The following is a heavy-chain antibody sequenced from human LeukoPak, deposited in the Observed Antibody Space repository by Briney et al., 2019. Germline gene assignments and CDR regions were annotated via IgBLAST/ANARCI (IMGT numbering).Heavy chain of an antibody. CDR2: ISSSSSYI. D-gene: IGHD5-24*01. CDR1: GFTFSSYS. Sequence: PGGSLRLSCAASGFTFSSYSMNWVRQAPGKGLEWVSSISSSSSYIYYADSVKGRFTISRDNAKNSLYLQMNSLRAGDTAVYYCARASREMATITAPDYWGQGTLVTVSS. J-gene: IGHJ4*02. CDR3: ARASREMATITAPDY. V-gene: IGHV3-21*01.